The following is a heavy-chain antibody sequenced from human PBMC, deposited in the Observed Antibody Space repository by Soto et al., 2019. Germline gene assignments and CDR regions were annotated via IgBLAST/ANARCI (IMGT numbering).Heavy chain of an antibody. CDR3: ARDHEWSADY. CDR1: GFTFSSYA. CDR2: ISYDGSNK. D-gene: IGHD3-3*01. J-gene: IGHJ4*02. Sequence: QVQLVESGGGVVQPGRSLRLSCAASGFTFSSYAMHWVRQAPGKGLEWVAVISYDGSNKYYADSVKGRFTISRDNSKKTLYLQMNSLRAEDTAVYYCARDHEWSADYWGQGTLVTVSS. V-gene: IGHV3-30-3*01.